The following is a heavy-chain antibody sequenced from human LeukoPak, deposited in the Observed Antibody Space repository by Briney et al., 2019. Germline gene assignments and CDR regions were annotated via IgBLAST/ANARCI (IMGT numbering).Heavy chain of an antibody. CDR3: ARGGAYYDILTGYPRPYYMDV. Sequence: PSETLSLTCTVSGYSISSGYYWSWIRQPPGKGLEWIGYIYYSGSTNYNPSLKSRVTISVDTSKNQFSLKLSSVTAADTAVYYCARGGAYYDILTGYPRPYYMDVWGKGTTVTISS. CDR1: GYSISSGYY. V-gene: IGHV4-61*01. J-gene: IGHJ6*03. CDR2: IYYSGST. D-gene: IGHD3-9*01.